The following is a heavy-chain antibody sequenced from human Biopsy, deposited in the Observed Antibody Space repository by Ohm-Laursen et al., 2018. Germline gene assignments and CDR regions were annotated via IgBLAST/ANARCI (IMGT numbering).Heavy chain of an antibody. Sequence: SLRLSCAASGFTFSSYGMHWVRQAPGKGLEWVSLISNDGDIKYSADSMEGRFTISRDNSRNTLFLQMNSLKAEDTAVYYCAKDRFPYTSGYSSVFEYWGQGTLVTVS. D-gene: IGHD3-22*01. CDR2: ISNDGDIK. J-gene: IGHJ4*02. V-gene: IGHV3-30*18. CDR1: GFTFSSYG. CDR3: AKDRFPYTSGYSSVFEY.